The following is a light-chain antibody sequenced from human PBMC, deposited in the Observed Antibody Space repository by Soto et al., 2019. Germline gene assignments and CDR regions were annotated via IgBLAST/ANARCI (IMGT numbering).Light chain of an antibody. CDR1: SSDVGGYNY. CDR2: DVS. J-gene: IGLJ1*01. Sequence: QSALTQPASVSGSPGQSITISCTGTSSDVGGYNYVSWYQQHPGKAPKLMIYDVSNRPSGVSNRFSGSKSGNTASLTISGLQAEDEADYYCSSYTSSSNHVFGTGTKLTVL. V-gene: IGLV2-14*01. CDR3: SSYTSSSNHV.